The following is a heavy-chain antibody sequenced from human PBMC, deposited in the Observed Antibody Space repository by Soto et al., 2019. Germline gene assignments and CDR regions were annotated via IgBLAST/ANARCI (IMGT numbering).Heavy chain of an antibody. J-gene: IGHJ4*02. D-gene: IGHD6-13*01. CDR3: ARLLPAAAGTFDY. CDR2: IYNSET. CDR1: GGSISSSNFY. V-gene: IGHV4-39*01. Sequence: SETLSLTCTVSGGSISSSNFYWGWIRQPPGKGLEWIGTIYNSETYYNPSLKSRVTISVDTSKNQFSLRLSSVTAADTAVYYCARLLPAAAGTFDYWGQGTLVTVSS.